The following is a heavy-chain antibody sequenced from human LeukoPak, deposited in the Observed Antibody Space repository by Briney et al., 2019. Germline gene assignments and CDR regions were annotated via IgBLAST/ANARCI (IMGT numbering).Heavy chain of an antibody. CDR2: IFHTGST. CDR1: GGSITTTNW. J-gene: IGHJ4*02. CDR3: ARMVLHDWYYYGSGSFLGPFDY. D-gene: IGHD3-10*01. Sequence: SETLSLTCAVSGGSITTTNWWIWVRQSPGKGLEWLGEIFHTGSTNYHPSLKSRVTISVDTSKNQFSLKLSSVTAADTAVYYCARMVLHDWYYYGSGSFLGPFDYWGQGTLVTVSS. V-gene: IGHV4-4*02.